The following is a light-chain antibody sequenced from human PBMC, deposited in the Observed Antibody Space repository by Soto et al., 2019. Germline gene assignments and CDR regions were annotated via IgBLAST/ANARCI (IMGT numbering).Light chain of an antibody. CDR2: YAS. V-gene: IGKV3-15*01. Sequence: EIMMTQSPATLSVSPGERATLSCRASQSVSNNLAWYQQKPGQAPRLLIYYASTRATGIPARFSGSGSGTEFTLTISSLQSEDFALYYCQQFNNWPPITFGQGTRLEIK. J-gene: IGKJ5*01. CDR3: QQFNNWPPIT. CDR1: QSVSNN.